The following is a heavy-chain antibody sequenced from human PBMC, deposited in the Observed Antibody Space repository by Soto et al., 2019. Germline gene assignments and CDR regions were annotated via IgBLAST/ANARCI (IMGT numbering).Heavy chain of an antibody. J-gene: IGHJ4*02. CDR1: GGSISSSSYY. CDR3: ARAQGAVAGEFDY. V-gene: IGHV4-39*01. D-gene: IGHD6-19*01. Sequence: SETLSLTCTVSGGSISSSSYYWGWIRQPPGKGLEWIGSIYYSGSTYYNPSLKSRVTISVDTSKNQFSLKLSSVTAADTAVYYCARAQGAVAGEFDYWGQGTLVTVSS. CDR2: IYYSGST.